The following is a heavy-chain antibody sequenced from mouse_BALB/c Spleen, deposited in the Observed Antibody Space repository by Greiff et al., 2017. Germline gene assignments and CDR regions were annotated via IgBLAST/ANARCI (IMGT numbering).Heavy chain of an antibody. CDR1: GFNIKDYY. D-gene: IGHD1-1*01. Sequence: EVQVVESGAELVRPGALVKLSCKASGFNIKDYYMHWVKQRPEQGLEWIGWIDPENGNTIYDPKFQGKASITADTSSNTAYLQLSSLTSEDTAVYYCAYYYGSSYWYFDVWGAGTTVTVSS. J-gene: IGHJ1*01. CDR2: IDPENGNT. V-gene: IGHV14-1*02. CDR3: AYYYGSSYWYFDV.